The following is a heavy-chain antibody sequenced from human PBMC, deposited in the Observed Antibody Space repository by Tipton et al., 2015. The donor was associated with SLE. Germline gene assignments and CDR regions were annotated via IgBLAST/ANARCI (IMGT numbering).Heavy chain of an antibody. J-gene: IGHJ4*02. CDR2: INHRGIF. CDR1: GGSFGGYY. V-gene: IGHV4-34*01. Sequence: TLSLTCSIYGGSFGGYYWSWIRQPPGKGLEWIGEINHRGIFNYNPSLKGRVTISVDTSKTHFSLNLTSVTAADTAVYYCRQGYHADVYFDYWGQGTLVTVSS. CDR3: RQGYHADVYFDY. D-gene: IGHD2-2*01.